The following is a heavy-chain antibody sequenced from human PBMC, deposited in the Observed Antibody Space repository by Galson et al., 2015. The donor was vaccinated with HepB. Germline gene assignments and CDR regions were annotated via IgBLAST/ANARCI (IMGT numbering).Heavy chain of an antibody. D-gene: IGHD3-16*01. CDR2: IDPSDSYT. J-gene: IGHJ6*02. V-gene: IGHV5-10-1*01. CDR1: EYSFTSYW. Sequence: QSGAEVKKPGESLRISCKGSEYSFTSYWTTWVRQMPGKGLEWMGTIDPSDSYTNYSPSFQGHVTISADKSISTAYLQWTSLKASDTAMYYCARQRLPVDITFVVYGMDVWGQGTTVTVSS. CDR3: ARQRLPVDITFVVYGMDV.